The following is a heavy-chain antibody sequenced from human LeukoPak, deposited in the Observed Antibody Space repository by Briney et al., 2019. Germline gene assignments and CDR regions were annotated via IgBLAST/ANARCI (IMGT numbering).Heavy chain of an antibody. V-gene: IGHV4-34*01. CDR3: ARGRGYFDSFDP. J-gene: IGHJ5*02. CDR1: AVSFSGYY. CDR2: INHIEST. Sequence: PSENLSLTCAVYAVSFSGYYWSWIRQPPGKGLESIGEINHIESTNYNPSLKSRVTISVDTSTNQFSLKLSSVTAADTAVYYCARGRGYFDSFDPWGQGTLVTVSS. D-gene: IGHD3-9*01.